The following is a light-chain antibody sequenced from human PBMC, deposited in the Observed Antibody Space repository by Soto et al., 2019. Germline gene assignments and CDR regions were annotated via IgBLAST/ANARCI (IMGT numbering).Light chain of an antibody. J-gene: IGKJ1*01. CDR1: QSVSSTY. V-gene: IGKV3-20*01. CDR3: QQYGNPLT. Sequence: EFVFTQSPGTLSFSPGERATLSCSASQSVSSTYLAWYQQKPGQAPRLLIYGASSRATGIPDRFSGIGSGTEFTLTISRLEPEDFAVDDCQQYGNPLTFGQGTKV. CDR2: GAS.